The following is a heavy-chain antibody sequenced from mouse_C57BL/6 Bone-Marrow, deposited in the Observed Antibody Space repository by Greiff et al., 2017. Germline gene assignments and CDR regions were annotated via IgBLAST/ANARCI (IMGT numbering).Heavy chain of an antibody. CDR3: ARIESQATHAMDY. Sequence: QVQLKQSGAELARPGASVKMSCKASGYTFTSYTMHWVKQRPGQGLEWIGYINPSSGYTKYNQKFKDKATLTADKSASTAYMQLSSLTSEDSAVYYCARIESQATHAMDYWGQGTSVTVSS. J-gene: IGHJ4*01. D-gene: IGHD3-2*02. CDR2: INPSSGYT. V-gene: IGHV1-4*01. CDR1: GYTFTSYT.